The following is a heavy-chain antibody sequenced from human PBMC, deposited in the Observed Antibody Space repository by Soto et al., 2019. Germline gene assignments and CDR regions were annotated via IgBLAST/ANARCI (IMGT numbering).Heavy chain of an antibody. V-gene: IGHV4-59*08. Sequence: SETLSLTCTVSGGSISDYYWSWFRQAPGKGLDWIVYVYYSGSTNYNPSLQSRVTISVDTSKNQFSLKLRYVTAADTAVYYCARQAIDWGQGTLVTVSS. J-gene: IGHJ4*02. CDR1: GGSISDYY. CDR2: VYYSGST. CDR3: ARQAID.